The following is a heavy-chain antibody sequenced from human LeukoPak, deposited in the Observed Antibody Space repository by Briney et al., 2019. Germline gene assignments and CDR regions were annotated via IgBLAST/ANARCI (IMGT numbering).Heavy chain of an antibody. CDR3: ARDHSRPVPGKTGFYYYGMDV. CDR1: GGSISSYY. Sequence: SETLSLTCTVSGGSISSYYWSWIRQPPGKGLEWIGYIYYSGSTNYNPSLKSRVTISVDTSKNQFSLKLAYVTAADTAVYFCARDHSRPVPGKTGFYYYGMDVWGQGTTVTVSS. J-gene: IGHJ6*02. CDR2: IYYSGST. V-gene: IGHV4-59*01. D-gene: IGHD1-1*01.